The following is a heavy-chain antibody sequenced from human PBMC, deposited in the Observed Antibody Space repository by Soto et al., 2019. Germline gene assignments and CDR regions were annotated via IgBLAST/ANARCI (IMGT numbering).Heavy chain of an antibody. D-gene: IGHD6-6*01. CDR3: AKHPQQLVRDFFDY. Sequence: GGSLRLSCAASAFTFSNYAMSWVRQAPGKGLEWVSAISGGGGSTNYADSVKGRFTISRDNSKTTLYLQMNSLRAEDTAVYYCAKHPQQLVRDFFDYWGQGTQVTVSS. CDR2: ISGGGGST. V-gene: IGHV3-23*01. J-gene: IGHJ4*02. CDR1: AFTFSNYA.